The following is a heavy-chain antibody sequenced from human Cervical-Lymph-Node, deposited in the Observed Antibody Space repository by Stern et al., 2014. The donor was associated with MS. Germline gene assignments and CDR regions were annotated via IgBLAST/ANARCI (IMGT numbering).Heavy chain of an antibody. Sequence: EVQLVESGGGLVQPGGSLRLSCAASGFTFSSYAMSWVRQAPGKGLEWVSAISGSGGSTYYAGSVKGRFTISRDNSKNTLYLQMNSLRAEDTAVYYCAKVEFSTGDSSSPHFDYLGQGTLVTVSS. D-gene: IGHD6-6*01. CDR1: GFTFSSYA. J-gene: IGHJ4*02. CDR3: AKVEFSTGDSSSPHFDY. V-gene: IGHV3-23*04. CDR2: ISGSGGST.